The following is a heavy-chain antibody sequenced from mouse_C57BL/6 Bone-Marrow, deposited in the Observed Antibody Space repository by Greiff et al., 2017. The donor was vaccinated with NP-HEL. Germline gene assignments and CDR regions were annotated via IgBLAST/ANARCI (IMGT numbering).Heavy chain of an antibody. CDR2: INPYNGGT. J-gene: IGHJ3*01. Sequence: EVKLLESGPVLVKPGASVKMSCKASGYTFTDYYMNWVKQSHGKSLEWIGVINPYNGGTSYNQKFKGKATLTVDKSSSTAYMELNSLTSEDSAVYYCAKDANGYYGAWFAYWGQGTLVTVSA. CDR3: AKDANGYYGAWFAY. D-gene: IGHD2-3*01. V-gene: IGHV1-19*01. CDR1: GYTFTDYY.